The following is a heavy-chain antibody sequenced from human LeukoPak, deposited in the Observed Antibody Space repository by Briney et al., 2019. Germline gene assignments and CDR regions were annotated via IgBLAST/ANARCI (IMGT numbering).Heavy chain of an antibody. D-gene: IGHD2-2*01. CDR1: GGSISSGGYY. Sequence: SETLSLTCTVSGGSISSGGYYWSWIRQHPGKGLEWIGYIYYSGSTYYNPSLKSRITISVDTSKNQFSLKLSSVTAADTAVYYCARVDSRASSYYFGFWGQGTLVTVSS. J-gene: IGHJ4*02. V-gene: IGHV4-31*03. CDR3: ARVDSRASSYYFGF. CDR2: IYYSGST.